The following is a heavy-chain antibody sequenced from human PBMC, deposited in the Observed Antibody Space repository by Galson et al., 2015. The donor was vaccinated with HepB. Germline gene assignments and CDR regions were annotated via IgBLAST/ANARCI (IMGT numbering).Heavy chain of an antibody. V-gene: IGHV3-53*01. Sequence: SLRLSCAASGFTVSSNYMSWVRQAPGKGLEWVSVIYSGGSTYYADSVKGRFTISRDNSKNTLYLQMNSLRAEDTAVYYCARGGYSSSLGHFDYWGQGTLVTVSS. D-gene: IGHD6-13*01. CDR2: IYSGGST. CDR3: ARGGYSSSLGHFDY. J-gene: IGHJ4*02. CDR1: GFTVSSNY.